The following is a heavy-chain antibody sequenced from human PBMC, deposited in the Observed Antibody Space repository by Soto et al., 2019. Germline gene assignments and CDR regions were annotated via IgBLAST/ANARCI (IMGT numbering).Heavy chain of an antibody. D-gene: IGHD2-2*01. CDR3: ARGPKYQLGGFDY. V-gene: IGHV4-34*01. CDR2: INHSGST. CDR1: GGSFSGYY. Sequence: QVQLQQWGAGLLKPSETLSLTCAVYGGSFSGYYWSWIRQPPGKGLEWIGEINHSGSTNYNPSLKSRVTISVDTSKNQYYLKLSSVTAADTAVYYCARGPKYQLGGFDYWGQGTLVTVSS. J-gene: IGHJ4*02.